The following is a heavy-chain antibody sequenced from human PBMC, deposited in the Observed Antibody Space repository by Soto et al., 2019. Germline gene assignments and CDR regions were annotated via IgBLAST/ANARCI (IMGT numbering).Heavy chain of an antibody. Sequence: SQTLSLTCTVSGGSILNGGHYWTWIRQHPGKGLEWIGRIFFSGNTHYNPALKSRLTFSVDTAKNQFSLNLTSVTAADTAIYYWARDNDGGMLDFWGPGTLVSVS. CDR3: ARDNDGGMLDF. D-gene: IGHD2-15*01. J-gene: IGHJ4*02. CDR2: IFFSGNT. V-gene: IGHV4-31*03. CDR1: GGSILNGGHY.